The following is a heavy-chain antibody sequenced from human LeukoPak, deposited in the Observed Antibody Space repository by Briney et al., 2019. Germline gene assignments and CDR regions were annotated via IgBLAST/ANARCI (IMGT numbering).Heavy chain of an antibody. CDR3: ARGLGSSTPENPSHRRSLGYYYYMDV. CDR2: IYYSGST. V-gene: IGHV4-30-4*01. J-gene: IGHJ6*03. D-gene: IGHD2-2*01. Sequence: SQTLSLTCTVSGGSISSGDYYWSWIRQPPGKGLEWIGSIYYSGSTYYNPSLKSRVTISVDTSKNQFSLKLSPVTAADTAVYYCARGLGSSTPENPSHRRSLGYYYYMDVWGKGTTVTVSS. CDR1: GGSISSGDYY.